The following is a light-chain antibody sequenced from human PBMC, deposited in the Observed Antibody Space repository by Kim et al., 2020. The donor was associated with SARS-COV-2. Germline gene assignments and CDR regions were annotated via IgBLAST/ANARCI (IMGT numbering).Light chain of an antibody. Sequence: ASVGDRVTITCRASQSISGYLAWYQQKPGKVPNFLIYHASSLKSGVPSRFSGSGSGTEFTLTISSLQPDDSATYYCQQYNTDPLTFGGGTKVDIK. CDR2: HAS. CDR3: QQYNTDPLT. V-gene: IGKV1-5*03. CDR1: QSISGY. J-gene: IGKJ4*01.